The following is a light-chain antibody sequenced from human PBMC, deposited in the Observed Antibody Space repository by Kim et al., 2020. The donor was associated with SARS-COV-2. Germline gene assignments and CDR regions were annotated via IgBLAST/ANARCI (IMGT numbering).Light chain of an antibody. J-gene: IGLJ2*01. CDR2: YDN. CDR1: NIGGET. Sequence: PGQTARITFGGDNIGGETVHWYRQKPGQAPVLVIFYDNDRPSGIPARFSGSNSGNTATLTISRVEAGDEADYFCQVWHGGSHHVIFGGGTQLTVL. V-gene: IGLV3-21*04. CDR3: QVWHGGSHHVI.